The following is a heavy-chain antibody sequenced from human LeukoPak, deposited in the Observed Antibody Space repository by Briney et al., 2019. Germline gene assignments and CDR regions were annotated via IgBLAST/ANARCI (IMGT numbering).Heavy chain of an antibody. Sequence: SETLSLTCTVSGGSISSSSYYWGWIRQPPGKGLEWIGSIYYSGSTYYNPSLKSRVTISVDTSKNQFSLKLSSVTAADAAVYYCASSGYCSGGSCYSMVPWGQGTLVTVSS. J-gene: IGHJ5*02. V-gene: IGHV4-39*07. CDR3: ASSGYCSGGSCYSMVP. CDR2: IYYSGST. CDR1: GGSISSSSYY. D-gene: IGHD2-15*01.